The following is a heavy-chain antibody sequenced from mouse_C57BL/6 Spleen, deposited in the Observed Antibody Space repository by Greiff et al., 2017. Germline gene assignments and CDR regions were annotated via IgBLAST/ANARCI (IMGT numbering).Heavy chain of an antibody. CDR1: GYTFTSYW. CDR2: INPSNGGT. J-gene: IGHJ2*01. V-gene: IGHV1-53*01. D-gene: IGHD3-2*01. CDR3: ARSAGALRQLGY. Sequence: QVQLQQPGTELVKPGASVKLSCKASGYTFTSYWMHWVKQRPGQGLEWIGNINPSNGGTNYNEKFKSKATLTVDKSSSTAYMQRSSLTSEDAAVYYCARSAGALRQLGYWGQGTTLTVSS.